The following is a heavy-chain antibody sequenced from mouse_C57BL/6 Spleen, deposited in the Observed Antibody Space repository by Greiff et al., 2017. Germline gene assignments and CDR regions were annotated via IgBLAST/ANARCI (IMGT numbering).Heavy chain of an antibody. CDR2: INPNNGGT. CDR1: GYTFTDYY. D-gene: IGHD2-4*01. V-gene: IGHV1-26*01. J-gene: IGHJ2*01. CDR3: ARGNYDYGGY. Sequence: EVKLQQSGPELVKPGASVKISCKASGYTFTDYYMNWVKQSHGKSLEWIGDINPNNGGTSYNQKFKGKATLTVDKSSSTAYMELRSLTSEDSAVYYCARGNYDYGGYWGQGTTLTVSS.